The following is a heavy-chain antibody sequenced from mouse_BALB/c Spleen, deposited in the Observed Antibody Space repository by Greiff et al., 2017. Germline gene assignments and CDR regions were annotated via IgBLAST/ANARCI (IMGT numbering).Heavy chain of an antibody. D-gene: IGHD2-4*01. V-gene: IGHV5-4*02. CDR3: ARRRNDYDDGYAMDY. J-gene: IGHJ4*01. Sequence: EVQGVESGGGLVKPGGSLKLSCAASGFTFSDYYMYWVRQTPEKRLEWVATISDGGSYTYYPDSVKGRFTISRDNAKNNLYLQMSSLKSEDTAMYYCARRRNDYDDGYAMDYWGQGTSVTVSS. CDR2: ISDGGSYT. CDR1: GFTFSDYY.